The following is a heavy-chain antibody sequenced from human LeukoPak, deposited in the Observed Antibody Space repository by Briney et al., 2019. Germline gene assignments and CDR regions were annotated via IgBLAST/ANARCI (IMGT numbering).Heavy chain of an antibody. Sequence: PGGSLRLSCAAPGFMFHDYAIHWVRQAPGKGLEWVSLISGDGGSTFYADSVKGRFTISRDNSKNSLYLQMNSLRSDDIALYYCARESESSGWYDYWGQGTLVTVSS. CDR3: ARESESSGWYDY. CDR2: ISGDGGST. D-gene: IGHD6-19*01. J-gene: IGHJ4*02. V-gene: IGHV3-43*02. CDR1: GFMFHDYA.